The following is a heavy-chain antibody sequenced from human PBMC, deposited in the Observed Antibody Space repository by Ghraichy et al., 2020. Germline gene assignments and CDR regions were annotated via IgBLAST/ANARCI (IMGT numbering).Heavy chain of an antibody. Sequence: LSLTCAASGFTFSSYWMSWVRQAPGKGLEWVANIKQDGSEKYYVDSVKGRFTISRDNAKNSLYLQMNSLRAEDTAVYYCARDQIAVAGTLWFDPWGQGTLVTVSS. CDR1: GFTFSSYW. D-gene: IGHD6-19*01. J-gene: IGHJ5*02. V-gene: IGHV3-7*01. CDR3: ARDQIAVAGTLWFDP. CDR2: IKQDGSEK.